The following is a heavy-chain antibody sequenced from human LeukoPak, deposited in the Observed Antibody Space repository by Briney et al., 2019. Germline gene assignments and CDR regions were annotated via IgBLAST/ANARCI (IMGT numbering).Heavy chain of an antibody. J-gene: IGHJ4*02. V-gene: IGHV3-33*01. D-gene: IGHD2-8*02. CDR2: IWYDGSKK. CDR1: GFTFSSYG. Sequence: GGSLRLSCAASGFTFSSYGMHWFRQAPGKGLEWVAVIWYDGSKKYYADSVKGRFTISRDNSKNTLYLQMDSLRAEDTAVYYCARYNTGSVDYWGQGTLVTVSS. CDR3: ARYNTGSVDY.